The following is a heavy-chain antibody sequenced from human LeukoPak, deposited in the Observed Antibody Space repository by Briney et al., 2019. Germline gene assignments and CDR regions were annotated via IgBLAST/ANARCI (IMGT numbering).Heavy chain of an antibody. CDR1: GFTFSSYN. CDR3: ARVADSSGYYPAY. CDR2: ITSSSSYI. D-gene: IGHD3-22*01. J-gene: IGHJ4*02. Sequence: GGSLRLSCAASGFTFSSYNMNWVRQAPGKGLEWVLSITSSSSYIYYADSVKGRFTISRDNAKNSLYLQMNSLRAEDTAVYYCARVADSSGYYPAYWGQGTLVTVSS. V-gene: IGHV3-21*06.